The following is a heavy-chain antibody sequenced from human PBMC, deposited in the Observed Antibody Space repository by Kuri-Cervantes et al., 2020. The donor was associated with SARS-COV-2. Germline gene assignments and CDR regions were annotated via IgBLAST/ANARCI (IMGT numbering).Heavy chain of an antibody. V-gene: IGHV3-23*01. J-gene: IGHJ5*02. CDR3: AKDAGYSSSWYVGGSIWFDP. D-gene: IGHD6-13*01. CDR1: GFTFSSYA. CDR2: ISGSGGST. Sequence: GESLKISCAASGFTFSSYAMSWVRQAPGKGLEWVSAISGSGGSTYYAGSVKGRFTISRDNSKNTLYLQMNSLRAEDTAVYYCAKDAGYSSSWYVGGSIWFDPWGQGTLVTDSS.